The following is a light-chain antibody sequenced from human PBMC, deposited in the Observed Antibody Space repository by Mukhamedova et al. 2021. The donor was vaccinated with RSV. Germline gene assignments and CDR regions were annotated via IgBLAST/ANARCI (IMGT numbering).Light chain of an antibody. CDR3: CSYAGSYTLV. J-gene: IGLJ2*01. V-gene: IGLV2-11*01. Sequence: HPGKAPKLMIYDVSKRPSGVPDRFSGSKSGNTTSLTISGLQTEDEADYFCCSYAGSYTLVFGGGTKLTVL. CDR2: DVS.